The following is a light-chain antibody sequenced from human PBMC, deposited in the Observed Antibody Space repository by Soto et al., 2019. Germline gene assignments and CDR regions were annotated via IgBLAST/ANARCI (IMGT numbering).Light chain of an antibody. CDR2: AVS. CDR1: SSDVGGYNY. CDR3: SSFTTDSTDV. V-gene: IGLV2-14*01. J-gene: IGLJ1*01. Sequence: QSALTQPASVSGSPGQSITISCTGTSSDVGGYNYVSWYQQHPGKAPKLMIYAVSSRPSGVSQRFSGSKSGNTASLTISGLQAEDEADYYCSSFTTDSTDVFGTGTKVTVL.